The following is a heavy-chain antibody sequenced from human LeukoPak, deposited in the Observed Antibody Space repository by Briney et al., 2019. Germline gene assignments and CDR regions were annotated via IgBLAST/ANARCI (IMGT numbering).Heavy chain of an antibody. J-gene: IGHJ5*02. V-gene: IGHV4-34*01. CDR3: ARTGFGELSWFDP. CDR2: INHSGST. Sequence: SETLSLTCAVYGGSFSGYYWSWIRQPPGKGLEWIGEINHSGSTNYNPSLKSRVTISVDTSKNQFSLKLSSVTAADTAVYYCARTGFGELSWFDPWGQGTLVTVSS. CDR1: GGSFSGYY. D-gene: IGHD3-10*01.